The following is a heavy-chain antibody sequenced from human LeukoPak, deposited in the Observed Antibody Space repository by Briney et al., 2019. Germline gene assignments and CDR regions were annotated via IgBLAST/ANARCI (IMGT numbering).Heavy chain of an antibody. CDR3: ARDALGGRYFDWLLSLTLDY. V-gene: IGHV3-30*04. CDR1: GFTISSYT. CDR2: IKYDGSNK. Sequence: PGGTLSLSCAPSGFTISSYTLHWVRQAPGKGLEWLAVIKYDGSNKYYGHSVKGRFTISRDNSKNTLYLQRNSLKAEDTAVYYCARDALGGRYFDWLLSLTLDYWGQGTLVTVSS. J-gene: IGHJ4*02. D-gene: IGHD3-9*01.